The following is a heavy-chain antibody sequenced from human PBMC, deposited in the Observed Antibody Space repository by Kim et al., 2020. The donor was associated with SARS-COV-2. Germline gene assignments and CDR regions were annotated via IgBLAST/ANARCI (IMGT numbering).Heavy chain of an antibody. CDR3: ARGPEPRFGELLRAYYYYGMDV. D-gene: IGHD3-10*01. CDR2: IIPIFGTA. J-gene: IGHJ6*02. V-gene: IGHV1-69*13. Sequence: SVKVSCKASGGTFSSYAISWVRQAPGQGLEWMGGIIPIFGTANYAQKFQGRVTITADESTSTAYMELSSLRSEDTAVYYCARGPEPRFGELLRAYYYYGMDVWGQGTTVTVSS. CDR1: GGTFSSYA.